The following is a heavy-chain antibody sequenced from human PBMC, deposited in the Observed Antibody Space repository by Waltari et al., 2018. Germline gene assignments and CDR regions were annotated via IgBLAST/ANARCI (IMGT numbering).Heavy chain of an antibody. CDR2: IQFDASGE. D-gene: IGHD7-27*01. V-gene: IGHV3-30*02. CDR1: GFNFGSNG. CDR3: AKDSGNWGYAFDI. Sequence: QVQLVESGGGVVQPGGSLSLSCTASGFNFGSNGLHGVRPAPGKGLEWVAFIQFDASGENYADSVKGRFTISRDNSKNTLHLQMNSLRGDDTAVYYCAKDSGNWGYAFDIWGQGTKVTVSS. J-gene: IGHJ3*02.